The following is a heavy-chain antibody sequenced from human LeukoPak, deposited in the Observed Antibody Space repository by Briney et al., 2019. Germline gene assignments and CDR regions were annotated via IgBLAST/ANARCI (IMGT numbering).Heavy chain of an antibody. CDR1: GFTFSSYA. Sequence: AAGSLRLSCAASGFTFSSYAMSWVRQAPGKGLEWVSATSGSGGSTYYADSVKGRFTISRDNSKNTLYLQMNSLRAEDTAVYYCALLWFGELLPDYWGQGTLVTVSS. D-gene: IGHD3-10*01. CDR3: ALLWFGELLPDY. CDR2: TSGSGGST. J-gene: IGHJ4*02. V-gene: IGHV3-23*01.